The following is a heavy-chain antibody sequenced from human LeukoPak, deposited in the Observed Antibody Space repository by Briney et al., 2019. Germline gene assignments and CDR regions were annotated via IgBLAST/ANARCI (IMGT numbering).Heavy chain of an antibody. V-gene: IGHV3-23*01. J-gene: IGHJ4*02. CDR1: GFTFSSYA. Sequence: GGSLRLSCAASGFTFSSYAMSWVRQAPGKGLEWVSAISGSGGSIYYADSVKGRFTISRDNSKNTLYLQMNSLRAEDTAVYYCAKGLNWDYYFDYWGQGTLVTVSS. CDR2: ISGSGGSI. CDR3: AKGLNWDYYFDY. D-gene: IGHD1-7*01.